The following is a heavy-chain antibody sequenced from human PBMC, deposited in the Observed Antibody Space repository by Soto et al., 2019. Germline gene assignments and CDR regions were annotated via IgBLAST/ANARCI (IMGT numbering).Heavy chain of an antibody. CDR3: LNDTYYNERNGYYTYDH. D-gene: IGHD3-22*01. J-gene: IGHJ4*02. CDR2: INAGNGNT. CDR1: VYTFTNYA. Sequence: VSVTVSSKSSVYTFTNYALHCVRQAPGQRLEWMGWINAGNGNTKYSQKFQGRVTITRDTSASTAYMELNSLRAEDTAVYYCLNDTYYNERNGYYTYDHWGEGTQVTVSS. V-gene: IGHV1-3*01.